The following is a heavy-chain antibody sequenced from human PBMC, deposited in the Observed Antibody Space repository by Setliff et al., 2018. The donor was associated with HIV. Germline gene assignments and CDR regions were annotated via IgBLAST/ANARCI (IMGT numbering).Heavy chain of an antibody. CDR1: GGTFTNYA. D-gene: IGHD3-3*01. J-gene: IGHJ4*02. CDR3: VGRLTYYDFWSGFYNY. V-gene: IGHV1-69*06. CDR2: IIPFFGTA. Sequence: GASVKVSCKASGGTFTNYAFSWVRQAPGQGLEWMGRIIPFFGTADYAQKFQGRVTITADISTTTVYMELNSLKLEDTAVYYCVGRLTYYDFWSGFYNYWGQGTLVTVSS.